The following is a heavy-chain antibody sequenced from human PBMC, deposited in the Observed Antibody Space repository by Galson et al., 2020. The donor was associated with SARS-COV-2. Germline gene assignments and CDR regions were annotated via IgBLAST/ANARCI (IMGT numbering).Heavy chain of an antibody. Sequence: SETLSLTFAVSGGSISSGDYSWTWIRQPPGEGLEWIGYVYYNGRTYFNPSLKSRPSISVDSSKRQFSLKLTSVTAADTAVYYCARGMIRELVYSFDVWGQGTLVTVSS. V-gene: IGHV4-30-4*07. CDR2: VYYNGRT. J-gene: IGHJ3*01. CDR3: ARGMIRELVYSFDV. D-gene: IGHD3-10*01. CDR1: GGSISSGDYS.